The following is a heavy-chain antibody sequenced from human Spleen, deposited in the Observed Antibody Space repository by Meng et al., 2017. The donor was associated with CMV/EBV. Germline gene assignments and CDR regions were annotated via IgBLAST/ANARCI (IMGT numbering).Heavy chain of an antibody. CDR1: GGTFSSYA. J-gene: IGHJ4*02. CDR2: INPNSGGT. CDR3: ARAHYDFWSGYGTIGY. Sequence: ASVKVSCKASGGTFSSYAISWVRQAPGQGLEWMGWINPNSGGTNYAQKFQGRVTMTRDTSISTAYMELSRLRSDDTAVYYCARAHYDFWSGYGTIGYWGQGTLVTVSS. D-gene: IGHD3-3*01. V-gene: IGHV1-2*02.